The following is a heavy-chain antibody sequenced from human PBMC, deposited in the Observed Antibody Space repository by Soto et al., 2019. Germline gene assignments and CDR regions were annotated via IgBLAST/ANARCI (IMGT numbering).Heavy chain of an antibody. CDR3: AKGGHSTVHLFNWFDP. J-gene: IGHJ5*02. V-gene: IGHV3-23*01. D-gene: IGHD4-17*01. CDR1: GFTFSSYA. CDR2: ISGSGGST. Sequence: GGSLRLSCAASGFTFSSYAMSWVRQAPGKGLEWVSAISGSGGSTYYADSVKGRFTISRDNSKNTLYLQMNSLRAEDTAVYYCAKGGHSTVHLFNWFDPWGQGTLVTVSS.